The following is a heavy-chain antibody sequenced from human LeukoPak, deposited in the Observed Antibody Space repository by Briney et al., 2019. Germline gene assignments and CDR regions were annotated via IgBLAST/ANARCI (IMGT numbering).Heavy chain of an antibody. CDR1: GGYISSYY. Sequence: PSETLSLTCTVSGGYISSYYWSWIRQPPGKGLEWLGNIYYSGSTNYNPSLKSRVTISVDTSKNQFSLKLSSVTAADTAVYYCARVTAARPRLGNWFDPWGQGTLVTVSS. D-gene: IGHD6-6*01. V-gene: IGHV4-59*01. J-gene: IGHJ5*02. CDR3: ARVTAARPRLGNWFDP. CDR2: IYYSGST.